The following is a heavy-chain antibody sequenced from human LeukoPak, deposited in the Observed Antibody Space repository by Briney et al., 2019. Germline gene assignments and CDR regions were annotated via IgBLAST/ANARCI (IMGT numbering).Heavy chain of an antibody. CDR1: GASMNTHY. Sequence: SETLSLTCAVSGASMNTHYWSWIRQPPGKGLEWIGYMLDTVTTKDNPSLKSRFTLSADTSKNQFSLKLSSVTAADTAVYYCARDGGIAARQGDNWFDPWGQGTLVTVSS. CDR3: ARDGGIAARQGDNWFDP. CDR2: MLDTVTT. V-gene: IGHV4-59*11. J-gene: IGHJ5*02. D-gene: IGHD6-6*01.